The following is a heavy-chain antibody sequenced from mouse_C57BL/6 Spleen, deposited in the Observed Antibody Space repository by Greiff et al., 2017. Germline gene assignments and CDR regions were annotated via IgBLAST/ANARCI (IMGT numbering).Heavy chain of an antibody. D-gene: IGHD1-1*01. V-gene: IGHV10-1*01. CDR1: GFSFNTYA. CDR3: VRHYYEGYFDV. CDR2: IRSKSNNYAT. Sequence: EVKVVESGGGLVQPKGSLKLSCAASGFSFNTYAMNWVRQAPGKGLEWVARIRSKSNNYATYYADSVKDRFTISRDDSESMLYLQMNNLKTEDTAMYYCVRHYYEGYFDVWGTGTTVTVSS. J-gene: IGHJ1*03.